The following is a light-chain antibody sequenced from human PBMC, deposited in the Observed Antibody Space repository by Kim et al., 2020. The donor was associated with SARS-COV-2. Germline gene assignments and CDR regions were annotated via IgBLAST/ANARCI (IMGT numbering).Light chain of an antibody. Sequence: PSVGCSVTITCRASQAISSYLAWYQQKPGKAPKVLIYAASTLQSGVPARFSGSGSETEFTLTIIRLQPEDFATYYCQQLKSYPITFGPGTKVDIK. CDR2: AAS. CDR3: QQLKSYPIT. V-gene: IGKV1-9*01. CDR1: QAISSY. J-gene: IGKJ3*01.